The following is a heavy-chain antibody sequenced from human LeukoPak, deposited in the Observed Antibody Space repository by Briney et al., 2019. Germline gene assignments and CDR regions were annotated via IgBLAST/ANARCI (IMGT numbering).Heavy chain of an antibody. J-gene: IGHJ4*02. V-gene: IGHV3-43*02. CDR1: GFTFDDYA. Sequence: GGSLRLSCAASGFTFDDYAIHWVRQAPGKGLYWVSLISGDGGSTYYADSVKGRFTISRDNSKNSLYLQMNSLRTEDTALYYCAKDIRGRLLWFGELFSYYFDYWGQGTLVTVSS. CDR3: AKDIRGRLLWFGELFSYYFDY. D-gene: IGHD3-10*01. CDR2: ISGDGGST.